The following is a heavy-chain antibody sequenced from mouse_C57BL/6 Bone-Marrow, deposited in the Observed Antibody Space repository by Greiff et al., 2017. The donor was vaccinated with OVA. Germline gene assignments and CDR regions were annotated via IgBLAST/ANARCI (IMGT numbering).Heavy chain of an antibody. V-gene: IGHV14-1*01. J-gene: IGHJ2*01. CDR1: GFNIKDYY. CDR3: TSKSVITTVVGGGGFDD. D-gene: IGHD1-1*01. Sequence: EVQLQQSGAELVRPGASVKLSCTASGFNIKDYYMHWVKQRPEQGLEWIGRIDPEDGDTEYAPKFPGKATMTADTSSNTAYLQLRSLTSEDTAVYYCTSKSVITTVVGGGGFDDWGQGTTLTVSS. CDR2: IDPEDGDT.